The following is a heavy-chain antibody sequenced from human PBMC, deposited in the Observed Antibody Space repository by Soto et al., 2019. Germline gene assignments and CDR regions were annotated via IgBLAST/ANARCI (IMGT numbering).Heavy chain of an antibody. CDR1: GFTFSSYS. V-gene: IGHV3-48*02. Sequence: PGGSLRLSCAASGFTFSSYSMNWVRQAPGKGLEWVSYISSSSSTIYYADSVKGRFTISRDNAKNSLYLQMNSLRDEDTAVYYCARAPLLTMNYYFDYWGQGTLVTVSS. J-gene: IGHJ4*02. D-gene: IGHD3-22*01. CDR2: ISSSSSTI. CDR3: ARAPLLTMNYYFDY.